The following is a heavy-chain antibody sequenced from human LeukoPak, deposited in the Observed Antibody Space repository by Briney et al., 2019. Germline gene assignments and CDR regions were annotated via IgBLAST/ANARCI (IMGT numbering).Heavy chain of an antibody. CDR2: ISGSGGST. D-gene: IGHD5-24*01. Sequence: GGSLRLSCAASGVTLSSYAMSWVRQAPGKGLEWVSAISGSGGSTYYADSVKGRFTISRDNSKNTLYLQMNSLRAEDTAVYYCAKDAEDVYYYYGMDVWGQGTTVTVSS. J-gene: IGHJ6*02. CDR1: GVTLSSYA. V-gene: IGHV3-23*01. CDR3: AKDAEDVYYYYGMDV.